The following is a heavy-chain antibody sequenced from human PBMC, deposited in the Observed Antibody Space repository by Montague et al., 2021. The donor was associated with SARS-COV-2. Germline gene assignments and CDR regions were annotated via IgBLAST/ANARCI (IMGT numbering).Heavy chain of an antibody. CDR2: IYNNEST. J-gene: IGHJ4*02. CDR3: ARIGGYDGAF. D-gene: IGHD4/OR15-4a*01. Sequence: SETLSLTCTVSGGSIRSGSYYWGWIRQPPGKGLEWIGNIYNNESTYYNPSLESRVTISVDMSKNQFSLKLSSVTAADTAVYYCARIGGYDGAFWGQGTLVTVSS. V-gene: IGHV4-39*07. CDR1: GGSIRSGSYY.